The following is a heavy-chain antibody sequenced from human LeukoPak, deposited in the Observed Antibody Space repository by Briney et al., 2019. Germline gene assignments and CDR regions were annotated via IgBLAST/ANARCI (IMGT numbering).Heavy chain of an antibody. D-gene: IGHD3-22*01. CDR1: GFTFSRDS. V-gene: IGHV3-48*01. J-gene: IGHJ1*01. Sequence: GGSLRLSCAASGFTFSRDSMNWVRQAPGKGLEWVSYINGGGSPIYYADSVRGRFTISRDNAKNSLYLQMNSLRAEDTAVYYCAKRDHYDSSGYAPLFQHWGQGTLVTVSS. CDR2: INGGGSPI. CDR3: AKRDHYDSSGYAPLFQH.